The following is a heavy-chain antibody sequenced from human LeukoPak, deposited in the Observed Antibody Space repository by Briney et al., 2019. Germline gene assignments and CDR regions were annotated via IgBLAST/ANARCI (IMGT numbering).Heavy chain of an antibody. J-gene: IGHJ4*02. CDR3: AIDPNWGTHS. CDR2: IGSSGGGI. D-gene: IGHD7-27*01. Sequence: GGSLRLSCAASGFTFRTYTMYWVRHPPGKGLEWVSIIGSSGGGIHYADSAKGRFTISRDNSKNALYLQMNSLRVEDTAVYYCAIDPNWGTHSWGQGVLVTVSS. CDR1: GFTFRTYT. V-gene: IGHV3-23*01.